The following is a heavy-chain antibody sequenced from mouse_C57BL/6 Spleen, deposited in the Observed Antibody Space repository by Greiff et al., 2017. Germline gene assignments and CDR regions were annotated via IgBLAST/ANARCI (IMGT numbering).Heavy chain of an antibody. D-gene: IGHD1-1*01. J-gene: IGHJ4*01. V-gene: IGHV1-50*01. CDR2: IDPSDSYT. CDR1: GYTFTSYW. Sequence: QVHVKQPGAELVKPGASVKLSCKASGYTFTSYWMQWVKQRPGQGLEWIGEIDPSDSYTNYNQKFKGKATLTVDTSSSTAYMQLSSLTSEDSAVYYCARFLVYGSTYYAMDYWGQGTSVTVSS. CDR3: ARFLVYGSTYYAMDY.